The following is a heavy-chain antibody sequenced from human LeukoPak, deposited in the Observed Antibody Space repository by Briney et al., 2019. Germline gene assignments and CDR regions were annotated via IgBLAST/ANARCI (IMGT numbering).Heavy chain of an antibody. D-gene: IGHD4-17*01. J-gene: IGHJ1*01. CDR3: ARGIDYGDFQH. V-gene: IGHV4-59*01. Sequence: SETLSLTCTVSGGSISSFSWSWIRQPPGKGLEWFGYISYSGSTNYNPSLKSRGTISVDASKNQFSLKLRSVTAADTAVYYCARGIDYGDFQHWGQGTLVTVSS. CDR1: GGSISSFS. CDR2: ISYSGST.